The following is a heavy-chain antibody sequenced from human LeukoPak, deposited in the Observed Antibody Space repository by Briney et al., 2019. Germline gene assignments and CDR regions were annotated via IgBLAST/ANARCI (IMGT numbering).Heavy chain of an antibody. Sequence: PGGSLRLSCAASGFTFSSYAMHWVRQAPGKGLEWVAVISYDGSNKYYADSVKGRFTISRDNSKNTLYLQMNSLGAEDTAVYCGAIDHLAVAGHGVLDYWGQGTLVTVSS. CDR1: GFTFSSYA. CDR3: AIDHLAVAGHGVLDY. V-gene: IGHV3-30-3*01. D-gene: IGHD6-19*01. CDR2: ISYDGSNK. J-gene: IGHJ4*02.